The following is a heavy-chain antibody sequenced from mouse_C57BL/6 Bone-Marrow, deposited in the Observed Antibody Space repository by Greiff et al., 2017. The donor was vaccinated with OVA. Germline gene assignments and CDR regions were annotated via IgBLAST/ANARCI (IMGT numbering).Heavy chain of an antibody. CDR3: ASSLFYAMDY. Sequence: VQLQQSGPELVKPGASVKISCKASGYTFTDYYMNWVKQSHGKSLEWIGDINPNNGGTSYNQKFKGKATLTVDKSYSTAYMELRSLTSEDSAVYYCASSLFYAMDYWGQGTSVTVSS. J-gene: IGHJ4*01. D-gene: IGHD6-1*01. V-gene: IGHV1-26*01. CDR2: INPNNGGT. CDR1: GYTFTDYY.